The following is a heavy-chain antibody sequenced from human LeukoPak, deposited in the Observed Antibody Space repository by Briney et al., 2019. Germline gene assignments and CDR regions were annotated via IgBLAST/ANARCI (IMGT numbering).Heavy chain of an antibody. J-gene: IGHJ5*02. V-gene: IGHV4-34*01. CDR2: INHSGST. CDR3: ARARRGYNYRGNWFDP. D-gene: IGHD5-18*01. Sequence: PSETLSLTCAVYGGSFSGYYWSWIRQPPGKGLDWIGEINHSGSTNYNPSLKSRVTISVDTSKNQFSLKLSSVTAADTAVYYCARARRGYNYRGNWFDPWGQGTLLTVSS. CDR1: GGSFSGYY.